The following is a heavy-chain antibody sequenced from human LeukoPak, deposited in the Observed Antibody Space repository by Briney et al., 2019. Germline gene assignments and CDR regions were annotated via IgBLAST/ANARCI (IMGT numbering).Heavy chain of an antibody. V-gene: IGHV1-18*01. Sequence: ASVKVSCKASGYTFTSYAMHWVRQAPGQRLEWMGWISAYNGNTNYAQKLQGRVTMTTDTSTSTAYMELRSLRSDDTAVYYCATDGQGSSSYSSSWEFDYWGQGTLVTVSS. CDR2: ISAYNGNT. CDR1: GYTFTSYA. J-gene: IGHJ4*02. CDR3: ATDGQGSSSYSSSWEFDY. D-gene: IGHD6-13*01.